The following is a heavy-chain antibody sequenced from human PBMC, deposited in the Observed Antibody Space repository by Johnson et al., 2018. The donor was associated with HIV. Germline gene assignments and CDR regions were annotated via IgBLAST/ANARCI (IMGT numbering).Heavy chain of an antibody. CDR3: ARDIIAVAGYDAFDI. J-gene: IGHJ3*02. CDR1: GFTFSYYS. Sequence: QVQLVESGGGLVKPGRSLRLSCAASGFTFSYYSMHWVRQAPGKGLEWVAVISHDGSNKYYADSVRGRFTISRDKSRNTLYLQMNSLRAEDTAVHYCARDIIAVAGYDAFDIWGQGTMVTVSS. D-gene: IGHD6-19*01. CDR2: ISHDGSNK. V-gene: IGHV3-30-3*01.